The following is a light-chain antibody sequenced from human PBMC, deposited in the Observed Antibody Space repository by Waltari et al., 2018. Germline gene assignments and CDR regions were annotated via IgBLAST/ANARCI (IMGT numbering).Light chain of an antibody. CDR2: DDG. V-gene: IGLV3-21*02. Sequence: SYELTQPPSVSVAPGQTARITCDGDKVGSKNGQWYQHKPGQAPVLVVYDDGDRPSGIPERFSGSNSGNTAALTISRVDAGDEAEYYCQVWDSGSNHYVFGTVTKVTVL. CDR1: KVGSKN. J-gene: IGLJ1*01. CDR3: QVWDSGSNHYV.